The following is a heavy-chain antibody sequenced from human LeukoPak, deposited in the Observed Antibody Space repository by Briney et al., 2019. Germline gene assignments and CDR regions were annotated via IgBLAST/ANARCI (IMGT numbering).Heavy chain of an antibody. Sequence: PSETLSLTCTVSGGSIRSYYWSWIRQPPGKGLEWIGYIYYSGTTNYKPPLKSRVAISVDTSKNQFSLKLSSVTASDTAVYYCARSGPDSGKFWVFDYWGQGTLVTVSS. V-gene: IGHV4-59*12. CDR1: GGSIRSYY. CDR3: ARSGPDSGKFWVFDY. CDR2: IYYSGTT. J-gene: IGHJ4*02. D-gene: IGHD1-26*01.